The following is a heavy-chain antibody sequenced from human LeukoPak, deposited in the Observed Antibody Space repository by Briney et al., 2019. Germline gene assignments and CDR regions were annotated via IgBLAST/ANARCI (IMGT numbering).Heavy chain of an antibody. Sequence: GGSLRLSCAASGFTFTTYVMNWVRQAPGKGLEWVSVISDSGGTTYYADSVKGRFTISRDNSKNTLYLQMNSLRAEDTAVYYCAKDPKGLLGKYYFDYWGQGTLVTVSS. CDR1: GFTFTTYV. V-gene: IGHV3-23*01. D-gene: IGHD7-27*01. CDR3: AKDPKGLLGKYYFDY. CDR2: ISDSGGTT. J-gene: IGHJ4*02.